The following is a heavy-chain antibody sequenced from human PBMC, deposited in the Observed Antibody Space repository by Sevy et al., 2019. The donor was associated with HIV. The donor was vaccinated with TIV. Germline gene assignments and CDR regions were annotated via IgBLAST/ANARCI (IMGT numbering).Heavy chain of an antibody. CDR3: TTVRGYDWNHVGY. J-gene: IGHJ4*02. Sequence: GGSLRLSCAASGFTFSTAWMNWVRQAPGKGLEWVGRIKSKSNGETRDYAAPVKDRFKISRDDSKNTLYMEMNSLKTEDTAVYYCTTVRGYDWNHVGYWGQGTLVTVSS. CDR1: GFTFSTAW. V-gene: IGHV3-15*05. D-gene: IGHD1-20*01. CDR2: IKSKSNGETR.